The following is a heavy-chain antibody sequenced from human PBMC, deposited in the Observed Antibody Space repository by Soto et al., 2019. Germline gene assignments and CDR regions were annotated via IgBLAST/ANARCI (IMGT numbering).Heavy chain of an antibody. D-gene: IGHD2-15*01. J-gene: IGHJ6*02. V-gene: IGHV1-8*01. CDR3: ARFNTLGYCSGGSCYYYYYGMDV. CDR2: MNPNRGNT. CDR1: GYTFPSYG. Sequence: ASVKVSCKASGYTFPSYGINWVRQATAQGIEWMGWMNPNRGNTGHAQKFQGRVTMTRNTSISTAYMELRSLRSEDTAVYYCARFNTLGYCSGGSCYYYYYGMDVWGQGTTVTVSS.